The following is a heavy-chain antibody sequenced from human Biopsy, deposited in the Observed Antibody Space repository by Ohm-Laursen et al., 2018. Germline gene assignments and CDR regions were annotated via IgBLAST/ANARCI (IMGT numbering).Heavy chain of an antibody. D-gene: IGHD2-15*01. Sequence: GASVKVSCKASGYTFTGQYLHWVRQVPGQGLEWMGWINPHSGTTKFAHDFQGRVTMTRDTSITTAYMELRRLRSDDTAVYYCAKGQDLRGGAEYFQHWGQGALVTVSS. V-gene: IGHV1-2*07. CDR3: AKGQDLRGGAEYFQH. J-gene: IGHJ1*01. CDR1: GYTFTGQY. CDR2: INPHSGTT.